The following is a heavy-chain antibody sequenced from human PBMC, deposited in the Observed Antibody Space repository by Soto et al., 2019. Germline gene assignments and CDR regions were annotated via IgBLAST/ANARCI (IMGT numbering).Heavy chain of an antibody. V-gene: IGHV1-58*01. CDR3: EAISSGYYRLFDY. J-gene: IGHJ4*02. CDR1: GATFTSST. Sequence: ASVKVSCNASGATFTSSTVNWGRQARGEPPEGIGWILVGSGQTNSAQKVQGRIAITRDMSTYTAYLELNSLRSDDSAVYYGEAISSGYYRLFDYWGQGTPVTVSS. D-gene: IGHD3-22*01. CDR2: ILVGSGQT.